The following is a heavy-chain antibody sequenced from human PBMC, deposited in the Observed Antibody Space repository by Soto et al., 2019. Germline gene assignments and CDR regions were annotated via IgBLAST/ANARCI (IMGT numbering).Heavy chain of an antibody. CDR1: GYTFTDYF. Sequence: ASVKVSCKASGYTFTDYFIHWVRQAPGQGLEWMGWINPNSGGTNYAQKFQGRVTLTRDPSISTAYIDLRSLRSDDTAVYYCARSLSTIAARPDCRGQGTLVTVSS. D-gene: IGHD6-6*01. V-gene: IGHV1-2*02. CDR2: INPNSGGT. CDR3: ARSLSTIAARPDC. J-gene: IGHJ4*02.